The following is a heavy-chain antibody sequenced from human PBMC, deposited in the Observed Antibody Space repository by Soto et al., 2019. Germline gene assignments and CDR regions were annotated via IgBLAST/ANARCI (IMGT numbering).Heavy chain of an antibody. CDR1: GYSFSSHW. CDR3: ARDGGSSTWFFDY. CDR2: LYPGDSDT. D-gene: IGHD6-13*01. Sequence: GESLKISCKGSGYSFSSHWIGWVRQMPGKGLEWMGTLYPGDSDTRYSPSFQGQVTISVDKSISTAYLQWGSLKASGTAMYYCARDGGSSTWFFDYWGQGTLVTVSS. V-gene: IGHV5-51*01. J-gene: IGHJ4*02.